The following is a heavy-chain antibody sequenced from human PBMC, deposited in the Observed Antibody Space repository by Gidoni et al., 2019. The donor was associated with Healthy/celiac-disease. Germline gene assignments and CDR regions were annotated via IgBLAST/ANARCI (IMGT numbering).Heavy chain of an antibody. V-gene: IGHV3-23*01. D-gene: IGHD2-15*01. CDR3: AKESRSGGGRDIANWFDP. J-gene: IGHJ5*02. CDR2: ISGSGGST. CDR1: GSTVSSYA. Sequence: EVQLLESGGGLVHPGGSLRLSCEASGSTVSSYAMSWVRQAPGKGLEWVSAISGSGGSTDYADSVKGRFTISRDNAKNTLYLQMNSLRAEDTAVYYCAKESRSGGGRDIANWFDPWGQGTLVTVSS.